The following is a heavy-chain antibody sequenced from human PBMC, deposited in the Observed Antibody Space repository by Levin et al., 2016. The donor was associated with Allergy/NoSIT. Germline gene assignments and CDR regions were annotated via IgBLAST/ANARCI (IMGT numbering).Heavy chain of an antibody. J-gene: IGHJ5*02. CDR2: IYYSGST. Sequence: WIRQPPGKGLEWIGYIYYSGSTYYNPSLKSRVTISVDRSKNQFSLKLSSVTAADTAVYYCARHASDYAFDWFDPWGQGTLVTVSS. D-gene: IGHD4-17*01. CDR3: ARHASDYAFDWFDP. V-gene: IGHV4-30-4*01.